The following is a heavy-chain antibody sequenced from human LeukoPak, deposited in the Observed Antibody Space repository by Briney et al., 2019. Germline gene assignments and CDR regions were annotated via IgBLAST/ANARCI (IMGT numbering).Heavy chain of an antibody. CDR1: GYTFTSYG. Sequence: EASLNVSCKASGYTFTSYGISWVQQAPGQGHEWMGWISAYNGNTNYAQKLQGRVTMTTDTSTSTAYMELRSLRSDDTAVYYCARDLLFTTYYYYYMDVWGKGTTVTVSS. CDR2: ISAYNGNT. J-gene: IGHJ6*03. D-gene: IGHD1-1*01. V-gene: IGHV1-18*01. CDR3: ARDLLFTTYYYYYMDV.